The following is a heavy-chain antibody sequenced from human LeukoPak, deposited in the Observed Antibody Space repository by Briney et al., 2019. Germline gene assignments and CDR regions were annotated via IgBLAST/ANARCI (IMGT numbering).Heavy chain of an antibody. CDR3: ARERRGYSYGYLDY. D-gene: IGHD5-18*01. V-gene: IGHV3-7*01. J-gene: IGHJ4*02. CDR1: GFTFSSYA. CDR2: IKQDGSEK. Sequence: PGGSLRLSCAASGFTFSSYAMSWVRQAPGKGLEWVANIKQDGSEKYYVDSVKGRFTISRDNAKNSLYLQMNSLRAEDTAAYYCARERRGYSYGYLDYWGQGTLVTVSS.